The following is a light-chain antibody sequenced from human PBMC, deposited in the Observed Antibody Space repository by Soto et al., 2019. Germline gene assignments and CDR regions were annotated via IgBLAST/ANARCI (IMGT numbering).Light chain of an antibody. V-gene: IGLV2-14*01. CDR3: SSYTSSSPYVV. J-gene: IGLJ2*01. CDR2: DVS. Sequence: QSALTQPASVSGSPGQSITISYTGTSSDVGNYNYVSWYQQHPGKAPKLMIYDVSNRPSGVSNRFSGSKSGNTASLTISGLQAEDEADYYCSSYTSSSPYVVFGGGTKLTVL. CDR1: SSDVGNYNY.